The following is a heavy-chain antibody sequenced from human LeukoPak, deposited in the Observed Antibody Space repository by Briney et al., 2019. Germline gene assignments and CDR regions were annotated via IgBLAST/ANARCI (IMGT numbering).Heavy chain of an antibody. CDR1: GYTFTSYA. D-gene: IGHD5-18*01. Sequence: GASVKVSCKASGYTFTSYAMHWVRQAPGQRLEWMGWINAGNGNTKYSQKFQGRVTITRDTSASTAYMELSSLRSEDTAVYYCARGGKQLWFWYFDYWGQGTLVTVSS. V-gene: IGHV1-3*01. CDR3: ARGGKQLWFWYFDY. CDR2: INAGNGNT. J-gene: IGHJ4*02.